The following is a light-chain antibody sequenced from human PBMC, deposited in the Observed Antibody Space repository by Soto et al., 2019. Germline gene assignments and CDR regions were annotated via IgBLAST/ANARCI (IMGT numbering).Light chain of an antibody. CDR1: SSDVGGYNY. J-gene: IGLJ1*01. CDR2: EVS. CDR3: SSYTSTSTRV. V-gene: IGLV2-14*01. Sequence: QSVLTQPAFVSGSPGQSITISCTGTSSDVGGYNYVSWYQHPPGKAPKLMISEVSNRPSGASNRFSGSKSGNTASLTISGLQAEDEADYYCSSYTSTSTRVFGTGTKVNLL.